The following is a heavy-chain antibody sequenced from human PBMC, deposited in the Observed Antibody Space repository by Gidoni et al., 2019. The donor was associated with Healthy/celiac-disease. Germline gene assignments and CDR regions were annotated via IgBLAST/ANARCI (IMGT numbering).Heavy chain of an antibody. D-gene: IGHD6-6*01. J-gene: IGHJ5*02. V-gene: IGHV1-69*01. CDR3: ARGGGYSSSRNYWFDP. CDR2: IIPIFGTA. CDR1: GGTFSSYA. Sequence: QVQLVQSGAEVQKPGSSVKVSCKASGGTFSSYAISWLRQAPGQGLEWMGGIIPIFGTANYAQKFQGRVTITADESTSTAYMELSSLRSEDTAVYYCARGGGYSSSRNYWFDPWGQGTLVTVSS.